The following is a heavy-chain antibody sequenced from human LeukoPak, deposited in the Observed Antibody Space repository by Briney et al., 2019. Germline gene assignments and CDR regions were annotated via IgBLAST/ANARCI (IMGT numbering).Heavy chain of an antibody. Sequence: SETLSLTCAVYGGSFSGYYWSWIRQPPGKGLEWIGEINHSGSTNYNPSLKSRVTISVDTSRNQFSLKLSSVTAADTAVYYCARLNRLEGITYYDFWSGPHGYFDYWGQGTLVTVSS. J-gene: IGHJ4*02. CDR2: INHSGST. D-gene: IGHD3-3*01. CDR3: ARLNRLEGITYYDFWSGPHGYFDY. V-gene: IGHV4-34*01. CDR1: GGSFSGYY.